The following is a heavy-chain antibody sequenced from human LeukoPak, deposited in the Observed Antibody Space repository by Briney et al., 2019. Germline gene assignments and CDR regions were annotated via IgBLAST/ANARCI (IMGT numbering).Heavy chain of an antibody. J-gene: IGHJ6*03. CDR3: ARPGNYHDSSGYYPHYYYYYYMDV. CDR2: IYYSGST. CDR1: GGSISSSSYY. D-gene: IGHD3-22*01. V-gene: IGHV4-39*01. Sequence: SETLSLTCTVSGGSISSSSYYWGWIRQPPGKGLEWIGSIYYSGSTYYNPSLKSRVTISVDTSKNQFSLKLSSVTAADTAVYYCARPGNYHDSSGYYPHYYYYYYMDVWGKGTTVTVSS.